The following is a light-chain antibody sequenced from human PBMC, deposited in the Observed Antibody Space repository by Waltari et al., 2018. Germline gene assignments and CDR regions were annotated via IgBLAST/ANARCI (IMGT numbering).Light chain of an antibody. J-gene: IGLJ2*01. CDR1: SSDVGGYNY. Sequence: QSALTQPSSVSGSPGRSITISCTGTSSDVGGYNYVSWYQQHPGKAPKLMIYDVSKRPSGVSHRFSGSKSGNTASLTISGLQAEDEADYYCSSYTSSSTYVVFGGGTKLTVL. V-gene: IGLV2-14*01. CDR2: DVS. CDR3: SSYTSSSTYVV.